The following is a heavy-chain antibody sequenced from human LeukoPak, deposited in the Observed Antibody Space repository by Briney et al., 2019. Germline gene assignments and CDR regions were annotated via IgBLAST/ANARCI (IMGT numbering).Heavy chain of an antibody. V-gene: IGHV3-48*01. CDR1: GFTFSSDS. CDR3: ARDEGGHYYDSSGYPDY. CDR2: ISSSSSTI. Sequence: WGSLRLSCAASGFTFSSDSMSWVRQAPGKGLEWVSYISSSSSTIYYADSVKGRFTISRDNAKNSLYLQMNSLRAEDTAVYYCARDEGGHYYDSSGYPDYWGQGTLVTVPS. J-gene: IGHJ4*02. D-gene: IGHD3-22*01.